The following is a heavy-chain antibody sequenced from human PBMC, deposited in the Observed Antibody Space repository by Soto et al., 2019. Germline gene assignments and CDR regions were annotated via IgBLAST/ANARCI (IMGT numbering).Heavy chain of an antibody. D-gene: IGHD3-10*01. CDR1: GGSFSGYY. CDR2: INHSGST. J-gene: IGHJ6*03. Sequence: SETLSLTCAVYGGSFSGYYWSWFRQPPGKGLEWIGEINHSGSTNYNPSLKSRVTISVDTSKNQFSLKLSSVTAADTAVYYCARDYYGSGSQRPSNYYYYMDVWGKGTTVTVSS. CDR3: ARDYYGSGSQRPSNYYYYMDV. V-gene: IGHV4-34*01.